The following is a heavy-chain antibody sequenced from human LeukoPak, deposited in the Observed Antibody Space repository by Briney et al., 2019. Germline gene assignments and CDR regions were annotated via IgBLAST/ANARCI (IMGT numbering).Heavy chain of an antibody. J-gene: IGHJ1*01. CDR2: IYYSGST. CDR3: ARDIPHCGGDCYPGYFQH. D-gene: IGHD2-21*02. CDR1: GGSISSSSYY. V-gene: IGHV4-39*07. Sequence: SETLSLTCTVSGGSISSSSYYWGWIRQPPGKGLEWIGSIYYSGSTYYNPSLKSRVTISVDTSKNQFSLKLSSVTAADTAVYYCARDIPHCGGDCYPGYFQHWGQGTLVTVSS.